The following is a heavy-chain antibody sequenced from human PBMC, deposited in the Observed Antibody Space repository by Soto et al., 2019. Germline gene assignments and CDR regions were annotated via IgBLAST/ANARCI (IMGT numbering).Heavy chain of an antibody. J-gene: IGHJ3*02. CDR2: ITGGFA. V-gene: IGHV3-23*01. CDR1: GVTFNKYA. Sequence: GGSLRLSCTVSGVTFNKYAFTWVRQTPGKGLEWLASITGGFAEYADSVKGRFTTSRDNPKNTVYLQMNSLRVEDTAVYYCAKDPNGDYIGAFDMWGQGIMVTVSS. D-gene: IGHD4-17*01. CDR3: AKDPNGDYIGAFDM.